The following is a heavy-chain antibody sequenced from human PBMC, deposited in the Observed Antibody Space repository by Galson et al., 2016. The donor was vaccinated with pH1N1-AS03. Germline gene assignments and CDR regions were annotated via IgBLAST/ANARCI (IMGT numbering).Heavy chain of an antibody. CDR1: GYPFTSYW. D-gene: IGHD1-26*01. V-gene: IGHV5-10-1*01. CDR3: ATGHYYSGLYRDAFDT. J-gene: IGHJ3*02. CDR2: IDPSDSYI. Sequence: QSGAEVKKPGESPRISCKGSGYPFTSYWINWVRQMPGKGLEWIGRIDPSDSYINYSPAFEGRVTISSDKSTTTAYLQWNDLKSADTAVYFCATGHYYSGLYRDAFDTWGQGTRVTVSS.